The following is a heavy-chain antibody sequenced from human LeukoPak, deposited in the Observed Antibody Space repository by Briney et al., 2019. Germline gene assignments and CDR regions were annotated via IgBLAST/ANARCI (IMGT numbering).Heavy chain of an antibody. J-gene: IGHJ4*02. CDR2: ISGSGVST. CDR3: AKDRANFGY. V-gene: IGHV3-23*01. CDR1: GFRFSTYW. Sequence: GGSLRLSCAASGFRFSTYWMSWVRQAPGKGLEWVSGISGSGVSTYYADSVKGRFAISRDNSKNTLYLQMNSLRAEDTAVYYCAKDRANFGYWGQGTLVTVSS.